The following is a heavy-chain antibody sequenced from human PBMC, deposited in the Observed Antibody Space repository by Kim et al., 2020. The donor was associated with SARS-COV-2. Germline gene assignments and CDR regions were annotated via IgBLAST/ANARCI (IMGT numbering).Heavy chain of an antibody. Sequence: GGSLRLSCIASGFAFSGDWKHWVRQSPGKGLEWVSRISSDGSSTSYADSVEGRFTISRDNAKNTLYLQMNSLRDEDTAVYYCASRLRVVANYGAFDLWG. CDR3: ASRLRVVANYGAFDL. CDR1: GFAFSGDW. J-gene: IGHJ3*01. CDR2: ISSDGSST. V-gene: IGHV3-74*01. D-gene: IGHD2-21*01.